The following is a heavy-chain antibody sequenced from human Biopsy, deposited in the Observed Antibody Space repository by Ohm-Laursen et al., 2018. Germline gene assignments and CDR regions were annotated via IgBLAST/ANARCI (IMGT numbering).Heavy chain of an antibody. CDR3: ARLGELHGLWYFDF. CDR1: GFTFQGHA. D-gene: IGHD2-21*01. V-gene: IGHV3-9*01. CDR2: ISWNSGGI. J-gene: IGHJ4*02. Sequence: SLRLSCAASGFTFQGHAMHWVRQAPGKGLEWVSGISWNSGGINYAVSVQGRFTISRDNAKNSLYLQMNSLRVEDTALYFCARLGELHGLWYFDFWGQGALVTVSS.